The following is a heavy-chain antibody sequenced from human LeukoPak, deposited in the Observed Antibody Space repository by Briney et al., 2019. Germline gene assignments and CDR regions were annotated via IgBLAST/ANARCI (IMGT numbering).Heavy chain of an antibody. CDR2: ISGSGSTI. Sequence: PAGSLRLSCAASGFTFSNYEMNWVRQAPGKGLEWVSYISGSGSTIYYADSVKGRFTISRDNAKDSLYLQMNSLRAEDTAVYYCARVRSGYSHENYFDYWGQGTLVTVSS. J-gene: IGHJ4*02. CDR1: GFTFSNYE. CDR3: ARVRSGYSHENYFDY. D-gene: IGHD5-18*01. V-gene: IGHV3-48*03.